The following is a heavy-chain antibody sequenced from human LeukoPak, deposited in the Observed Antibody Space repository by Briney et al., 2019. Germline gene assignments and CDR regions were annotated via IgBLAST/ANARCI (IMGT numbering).Heavy chain of an antibody. V-gene: IGHV1-2*02. CDR1: GYTFTGYY. J-gene: IGHJ4*02. CDR2: INPNSGGT. Sequence: GASVKVSCKASGYTFTGYYMHWVRQAPGQGLEWMGWINPNSGGTNYAQKFQGRVTMTRDTSISTAYMELSRLRSDDTAVYYCARDRGYSYGYAAFDYWGLGTLVTVSS. D-gene: IGHD5-18*01. CDR3: ARDRGYSYGYAAFDY.